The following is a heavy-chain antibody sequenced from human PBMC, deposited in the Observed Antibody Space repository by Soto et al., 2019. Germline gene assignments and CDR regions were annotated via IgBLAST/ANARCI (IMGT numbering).Heavy chain of an antibody. CDR3: ARGGAGYCSGGSCYYFLV. J-gene: IGHJ4*02. D-gene: IGHD2-15*01. CDR2: IYYSGST. Sequence: PSETLSLTCTVSGGSISSGGYYWSWIRQHPGKGLEWIGYIYYSGSTYYNPSLKSRVTISVDTSKNQFSLKLSSVTAADAAVYYCARGGAGYCSGGSCYYFLVWGQGTLVTVS. V-gene: IGHV4-31*03. CDR1: GGSISSGGYY.